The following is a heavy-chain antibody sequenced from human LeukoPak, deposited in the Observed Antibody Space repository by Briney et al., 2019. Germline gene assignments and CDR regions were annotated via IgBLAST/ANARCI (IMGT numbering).Heavy chain of an antibody. CDR2: IYHSGST. CDR3: ARHEAYGDLRWYFDL. D-gene: IGHD4-17*01. J-gene: IGHJ2*01. Sequence: KPSETLSLTCTVSGGSISSSSYYWGWIRQPPGKGLEWIGEIYHSGSTNYNPSLKSRVTISVDTSKNQFSLKLSSVTAADTAVYYCARHEAYGDLRWYFDLWGRGTLVTVSS. CDR1: GGSISSSSYY. V-gene: IGHV4-39*01.